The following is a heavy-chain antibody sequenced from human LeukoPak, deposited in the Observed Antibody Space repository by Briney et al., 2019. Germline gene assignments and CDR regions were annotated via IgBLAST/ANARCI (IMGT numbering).Heavy chain of an antibody. D-gene: IGHD3/OR15-3a*01. Sequence: GGSLTLSCAASGFTFSSYAMHWVRQAPGKGLEWVAVISYDGSNKYYADSVKGRFTISRDNSKNTLYLQMNSLRAEDTAVYYCAREVRTGSLYGCFDYWGQGTLVTVSS. J-gene: IGHJ4*02. V-gene: IGHV3-30-3*01. CDR1: GFTFSSYA. CDR2: ISYDGSNK. CDR3: AREVRTGSLYGCFDY.